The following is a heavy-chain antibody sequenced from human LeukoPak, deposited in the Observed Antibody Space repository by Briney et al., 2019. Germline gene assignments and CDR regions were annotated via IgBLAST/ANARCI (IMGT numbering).Heavy chain of an antibody. Sequence: GGSLRLSCAASGFTFSSYAMSWVRQAPGKGLEWVSAISGSGGSTYYADSVEGRFTISRNNSKNTLYLQMHSLTAEDTAVYYCAKDGVRGVPAVWFDPWGQGTLVTVSS. D-gene: IGHD3-10*01. CDR1: GFTFSSYA. J-gene: IGHJ5*02. CDR3: AKDGVRGVPAVWFDP. CDR2: ISGSGGST. V-gene: IGHV3-23*01.